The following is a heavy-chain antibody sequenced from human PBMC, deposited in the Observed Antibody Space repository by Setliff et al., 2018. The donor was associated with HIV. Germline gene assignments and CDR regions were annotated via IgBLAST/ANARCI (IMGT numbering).Heavy chain of an antibody. D-gene: IGHD3-22*01. V-gene: IGHV3-11*04. CDR1: GFAFSEYY. CDR2: ISSSGSTI. J-gene: IGHJ3*02. Sequence: GGSLRLSCAASGFAFSEYYMSWIRQAPGKGLEWVSYISSSGSTIYYADSVKARCTISRHNAKNSLYLQMNSLRAEDTAVYDCARDGPSGLMIVAYAAFDIWGQGTMVTVS. CDR3: ARDGPSGLMIVAYAAFDI.